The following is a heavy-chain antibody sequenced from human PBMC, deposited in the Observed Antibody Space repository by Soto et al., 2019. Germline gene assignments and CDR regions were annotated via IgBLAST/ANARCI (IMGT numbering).Heavy chain of an antibody. CDR1: GFTFRVYS. D-gene: IGHD3-16*01. CDR3: ARDATFGTKGGSFDI. V-gene: IGHV3-33*01. Sequence: GGSLRLSCAASGFTFRVYSMHWVRQSPGKGLEWVAVMWYDGTNKYYGESVKGRFTTSRDNSENTPYLQMNSLRVEDTAVYYCARDATFGTKGGSFDIWGHGTLVTVSS. CDR2: MWYDGTNK. J-gene: IGHJ3*02.